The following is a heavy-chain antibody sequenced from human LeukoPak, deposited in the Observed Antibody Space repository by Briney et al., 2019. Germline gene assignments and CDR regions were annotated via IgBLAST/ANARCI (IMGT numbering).Heavy chain of an antibody. Sequence: GGSLRLSCAASGFTFSSYSMNWVRQAPGKGLEWVSSISSSSSSYIYYADSVKGRFTISRDNAKNSLYLQMNSLRAEDTAVYYCARVKWQLGQVVDYWGQGTLVTVSS. V-gene: IGHV3-21*01. D-gene: IGHD6-6*01. CDR2: ISSSSSSYI. CDR3: ARVKWQLGQVVDY. J-gene: IGHJ4*02. CDR1: GFTFSSYS.